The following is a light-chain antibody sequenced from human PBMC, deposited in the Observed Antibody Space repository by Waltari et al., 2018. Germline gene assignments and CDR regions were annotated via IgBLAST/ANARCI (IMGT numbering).Light chain of an antibody. V-gene: IGKV1D-13*01. Sequence: AIQLTQSPSPLSASVGLRITITCRASQDIASALAWYVQKPGKAPQLLIYDASTLESGVPSRFSGSGSGTDFTLSISGLQPEDFATYYCQQFINYPLTFGPGTTVDIK. J-gene: IGKJ3*01. CDR2: DAS. CDR1: QDIASA. CDR3: QQFINYPLT.